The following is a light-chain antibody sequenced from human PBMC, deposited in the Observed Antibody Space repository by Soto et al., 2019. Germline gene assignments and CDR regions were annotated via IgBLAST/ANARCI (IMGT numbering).Light chain of an antibody. V-gene: IGLV2-8*01. Sequence: QSVLTQPPSASGSLGQSVTISCTGTRSDIGGYNYVSWYLQYPGKAPKLMIYDVYKRPSGVSDRFSGSKSGNTASLTVSGLQAEDEADYYCSSYAVNNTVVFGSGTTLTV. CDR1: RSDIGGYNY. CDR2: DVY. J-gene: IGLJ2*01. CDR3: SSYAVNNTVV.